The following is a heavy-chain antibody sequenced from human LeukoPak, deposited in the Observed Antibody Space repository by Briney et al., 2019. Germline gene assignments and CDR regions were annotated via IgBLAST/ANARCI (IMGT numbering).Heavy chain of an antibody. J-gene: IGHJ4*02. CDR1: GGSISSYF. D-gene: IGHD2-8*01. Sequence: SETLSLTCTVSGGSISSYFWSWIRQPPGKGPEWVGYIYYSGSTNYNPSLQSRVTISVDTSKNQFSLKLSSVTAADTAVYYCARSDCTNGVCYEDYWGQGTLVTVSS. CDR3: ARSDCTNGVCYEDY. V-gene: IGHV4-59*01. CDR2: IYYSGST.